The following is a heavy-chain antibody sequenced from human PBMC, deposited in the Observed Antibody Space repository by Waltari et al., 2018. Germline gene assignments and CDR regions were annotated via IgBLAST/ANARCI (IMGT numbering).Heavy chain of an antibody. Sequence: QVQLVQSGAEVKKPGASVKVSCKASGYTFTSYGISWVRQAPGQGLEWMGCISAYNVNPNYAQKLQSRVTITTDTTTSTAYMELRSLRSDDTAVYYCARDINTARRDNWFDPWGQGTLVTVSS. D-gene: IGHD5-18*01. J-gene: IGHJ5*02. CDR1: GYTFTSYG. CDR3: ARDINTARRDNWFDP. CDR2: ISAYNVNP. V-gene: IGHV1-18*01.